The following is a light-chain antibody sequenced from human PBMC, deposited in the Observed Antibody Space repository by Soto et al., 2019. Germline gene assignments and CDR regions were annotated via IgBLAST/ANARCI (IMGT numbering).Light chain of an antibody. Sequence: ETVMTQSPATLSVSPGERPTLSCRASQSVSSNLAWYQQKPGQAPRLLIYDASTRATGIPARFSGSGSGTEFTLTISSLKSEDFAVYYCQQYNTWPLTFGPGTKVAIK. V-gene: IGKV3-15*01. CDR2: DAS. CDR1: QSVSSN. J-gene: IGKJ3*01. CDR3: QQYNTWPLT.